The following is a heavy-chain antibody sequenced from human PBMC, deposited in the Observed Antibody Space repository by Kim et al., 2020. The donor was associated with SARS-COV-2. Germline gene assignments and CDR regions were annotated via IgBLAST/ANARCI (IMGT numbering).Heavy chain of an antibody. CDR2: IYYSGNT. CDR3: ASDGGRGYTEIDF. CDR1: GASVRSGNHY. D-gene: IGHD5-12*01. Sequence: SETLSLTCTVSGASVRSGNHYWSWIRQPPGKGLEWIGYIYYSGNTKYNPSLKSRAIISVDTSKNQFSLRLSSVSAGDTAVYYCASDGGRGYTEIDFWGQGTLVTVSS. V-gene: IGHV4-61*01. J-gene: IGHJ4*02.